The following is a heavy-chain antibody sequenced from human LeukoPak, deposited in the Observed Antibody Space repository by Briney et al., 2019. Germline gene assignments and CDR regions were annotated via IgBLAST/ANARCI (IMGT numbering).Heavy chain of an antibody. J-gene: IGHJ1*01. CDR3: ARPAARRQYFQH. Sequence: PSETLSLTCAVYGGSFSGYYWSWIRQPPGKGLEWIGEINHSGSTNYNPSLKSRVTISVDTSKNQFSLKLSSVTAADTAMYYCARPAARRQYFQHWGQGTLVTVSS. CDR2: INHSGST. D-gene: IGHD6-6*01. CDR1: GGSFSGYY. V-gene: IGHV4-34*01.